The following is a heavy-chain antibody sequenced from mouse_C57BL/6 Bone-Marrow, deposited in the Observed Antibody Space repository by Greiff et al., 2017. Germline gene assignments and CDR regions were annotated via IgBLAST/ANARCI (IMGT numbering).Heavy chain of an antibody. CDR2: IGPNSGGT. Sequence: QVQLQQPGAELVKPGASVKLSCKASGYTFTSYWMHWVKQRPGRGLEWIGRIGPNSGGTKYNEKFKSKATLNVDKPSSTAYMKLSSLTSEASAVDNCAHGNYFYWYFAVWGTGTTVTVSS. CDR1: GYTFTSYW. J-gene: IGHJ1*03. CDR3: AHGNYFYWYFAV. D-gene: IGHD2-1*01. V-gene: IGHV1-72*01.